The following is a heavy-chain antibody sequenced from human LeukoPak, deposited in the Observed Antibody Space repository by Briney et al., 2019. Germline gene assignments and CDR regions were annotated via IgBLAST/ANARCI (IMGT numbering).Heavy chain of an antibody. CDR2: ISWNSGSI. V-gene: IGHV3-9*01. D-gene: IGHD6-13*01. J-gene: IGHJ4*02. CDR3: AKDDSYSSRN. Sequence: QSGGSLRLSCAASGFTFDDYAMHWVRQAPGKGLEWVSGISWNSGSIGYADSVKGRFTISRDNAKNSLYLQMNSLRAEDTALYYCAKDDSYSSRNWGQGTLVTVSS. CDR1: GFTFDDYA.